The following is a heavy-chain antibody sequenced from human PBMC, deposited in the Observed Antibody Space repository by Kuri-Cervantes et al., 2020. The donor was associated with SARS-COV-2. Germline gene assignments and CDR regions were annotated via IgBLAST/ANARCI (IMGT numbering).Heavy chain of an antibody. CDR3: ARDGQSLYCSGGSCYSRWFDP. CDR1: GYTFTSYG. Sequence: ASVKVSCKASGYTFTSYGISWVRQAPGQGLEWMGWISAYNGNTNYAQKLQGRVTMTTDTSTSTAYMELRSLRSDDTAVYYCARDGQSLYCSGGSCYSRWFDPWGQGTLVTVSS. J-gene: IGHJ5*02. D-gene: IGHD2-15*01. V-gene: IGHV1-18*01. CDR2: ISAYNGNT.